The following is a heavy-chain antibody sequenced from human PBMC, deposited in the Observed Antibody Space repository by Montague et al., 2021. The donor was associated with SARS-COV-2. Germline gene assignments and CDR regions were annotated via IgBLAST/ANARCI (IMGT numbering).Heavy chain of an antibody. CDR1: GGSISSSNY. CDR3: ARQGVFSYTMGES. CDR2: VYHGGRT. Sequence: SDTLSLTRAVSGGSISSSNYWIWVRQPPGKGLEWIGEVYHGGRTXYKPSLKSRVTISVDRSKNQLSLKLSSVTAADTAVYYCARQGVFSYTMGESWGQGTLVTVSS. J-gene: IGHJ4*02. V-gene: IGHV4-4*02. D-gene: IGHD1-26*01.